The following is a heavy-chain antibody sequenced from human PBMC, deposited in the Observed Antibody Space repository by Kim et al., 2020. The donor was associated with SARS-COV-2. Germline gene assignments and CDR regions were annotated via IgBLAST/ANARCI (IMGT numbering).Heavy chain of an antibody. V-gene: IGHV3-9*01. Sequence: RFTISRDNAKNSLYLQMNSLRAEDTALYYCAKDIFDWNYDSGVVYGMDVWGQGTTVTVSS. J-gene: IGHJ6*02. D-gene: IGHD1-7*01. CDR3: AKDIFDWNYDSGVVYGMDV.